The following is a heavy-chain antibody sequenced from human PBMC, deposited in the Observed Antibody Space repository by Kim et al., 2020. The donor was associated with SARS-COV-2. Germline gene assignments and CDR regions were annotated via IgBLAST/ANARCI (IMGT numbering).Heavy chain of an antibody. D-gene: IGHD4-17*01. CDR2: IRSKPNNYAT. Sequence: GGSLRLSCAASGFTFSASAMHWVRQASGKGLEWVGRIRSKPNNYATSYAASVTGRFTISRDDSTNTVYLQMDSLKTDDTAVYFCSRHSGKHGDRGFDNWGQGPLVTGAS. CDR3: SRHSGKHGDRGFDN. CDR1: GFTFSASA. V-gene: IGHV3-73*01. J-gene: IGHJ4*02.